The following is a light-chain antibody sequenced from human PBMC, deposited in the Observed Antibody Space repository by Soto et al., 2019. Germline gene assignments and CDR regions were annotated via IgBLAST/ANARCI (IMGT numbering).Light chain of an antibody. CDR3: QQSDSFPLT. Sequence: DIQMNQSPSSLSASVGDKITITGRASQSISSYLNWYQQKPGTAPKVLISASSSLQRGVPSRFSGSGSGTDFTLTISSLHPEDFATYYCQQSDSFPLTVGQGTRLQIK. CDR1: QSISSY. V-gene: IGKV1-39*01. J-gene: IGKJ5*01. CDR2: ASS.